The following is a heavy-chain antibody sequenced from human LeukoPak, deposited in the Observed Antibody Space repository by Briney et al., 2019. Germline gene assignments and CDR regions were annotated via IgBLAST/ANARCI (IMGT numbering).Heavy chain of an antibody. CDR3: ARGYCSGNSCRLFDY. D-gene: IGHD2-15*01. CDR2: VTWNAGST. Sequence: GGSLRLSCAASGFTFDDYGMAWARQPPGKGLEWVSGVTWNAGSTGYADSVKGRFTISRDNAKSSLYLQMNSLRAEDTALYYCARGYCSGNSCRLFDYWGQGTLVTASS. V-gene: IGHV3-20*04. J-gene: IGHJ4*02. CDR1: GFTFDDYG.